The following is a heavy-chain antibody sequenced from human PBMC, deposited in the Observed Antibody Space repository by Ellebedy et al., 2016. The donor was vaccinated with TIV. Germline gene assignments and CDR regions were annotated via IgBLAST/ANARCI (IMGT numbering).Heavy chain of an antibody. D-gene: IGHD3-10*01. CDR2: ISPGSTYI. J-gene: IGHJ5*02. V-gene: IGHV3-21*01. CDR1: GFTFKSYT. CDR3: ARDASGSYYAEFVWFDP. Sequence: GESLKISXAASGFTFKSYTMNWVRQAPGKGLEWVSSISPGSTYIYYADSVKGRFTISRDSAKNSVYLQMNSLRAEDTAVYYCARDASGSYYAEFVWFDPWGQGTLVTVSS.